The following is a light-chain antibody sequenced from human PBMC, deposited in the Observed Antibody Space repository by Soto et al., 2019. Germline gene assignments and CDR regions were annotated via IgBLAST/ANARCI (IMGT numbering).Light chain of an antibody. CDR2: EVF. CDR3: MQSVQRPLT. J-gene: IGKJ4*01. CDR1: QSLLKSDGETY. Sequence: VMTQTPLSLSVSPGQPASISCKSSQSLLKSDGETYLYWYLQKPGQPPQLLIYEVFNRFSGVPERFSGSGSGTDFTLTISRVEADDVGIYFCMQSVQRPLTFGGGTKVEIK. V-gene: IGKV2D-29*01.